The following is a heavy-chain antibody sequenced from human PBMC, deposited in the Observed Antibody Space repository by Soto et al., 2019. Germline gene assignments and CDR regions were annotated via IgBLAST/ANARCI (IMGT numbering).Heavy chain of an antibody. Sequence: QVQLQESGPGLVKPSETLSLTCTVSGGSISSYYWSWIRQPPGKGLEWIGYIYYSGSTNYNPSLKSRVTISVDTSKNQFSLKLSSVTAADTAVYYCARGTTVTAPWRFDPWGQGTLVTVSS. CDR1: GGSISSYY. J-gene: IGHJ5*02. CDR3: ARGTTVTAPWRFDP. V-gene: IGHV4-59*01. D-gene: IGHD4-17*01. CDR2: IYYSGST.